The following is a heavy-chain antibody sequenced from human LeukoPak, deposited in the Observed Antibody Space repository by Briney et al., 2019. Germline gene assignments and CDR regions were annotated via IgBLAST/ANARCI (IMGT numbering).Heavy chain of an antibody. CDR1: VGSISSGSYY. CDR3: ARAARGALYYYYYMDV. CDR2: IYTSGST. Sequence: SQTLSLTCTVSVGSISSGSYYWSWIRQPAGKGLEWIGRIYTSGSTNYNPSLKSRVTISVDTSKNQFSLKLSSVTAADTAVYYCARAARGALYYYYYMDVWGKGTTVTVSS. D-gene: IGHD1-26*01. V-gene: IGHV4-61*02. J-gene: IGHJ6*03.